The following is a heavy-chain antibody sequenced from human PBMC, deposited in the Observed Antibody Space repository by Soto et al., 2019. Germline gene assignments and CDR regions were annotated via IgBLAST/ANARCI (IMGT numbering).Heavy chain of an antibody. Sequence: ASVKVSCKASGYLFTAYSMHWVRLAPGQGLEWMGVVNPSGGSTKYAQNFQGRVTMTRDTSTTTIDMELSSLRSDDTAIYYCAREETCSGGTCYSEYFHRWGQGTLVTVSS. V-gene: IGHV1-46*01. J-gene: IGHJ1*01. CDR3: AREETCSGGTCYSEYFHR. CDR1: GYLFTAYS. CDR2: VNPSGGST. D-gene: IGHD2-15*01.